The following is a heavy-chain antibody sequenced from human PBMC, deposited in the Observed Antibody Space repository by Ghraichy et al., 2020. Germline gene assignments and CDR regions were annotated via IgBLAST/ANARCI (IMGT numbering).Heavy chain of an antibody. J-gene: IGHJ3*02. CDR3: ARDTYYYEPGNSRWDDIFDS. CDR1: GGSISTYY. CDR2: VYHSGNT. V-gene: IGHV4-59*01. D-gene: IGHD3-22*01. Sequence: SQTLSLTCTVSGGSISTYYWSWVRQPPGQGLEWIGHVYHSGNTNYNPSLKSRVTISVDTSKNQFSLKLSSVTAADTAVYYCARDTYYYEPGNSRWDDIFDSWGQGTMVIVSS.